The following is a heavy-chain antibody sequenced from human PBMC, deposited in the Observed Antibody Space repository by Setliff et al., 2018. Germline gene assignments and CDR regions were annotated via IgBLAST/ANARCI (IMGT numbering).Heavy chain of an antibody. CDR2: INPSGTT. CDR3: VRESRSTWYRRDF. D-gene: IGHD6-13*01. J-gene: IGHJ4*02. CDR1: GGPFSDYY. Sequence: PSETLSLTCTFYGGPFSDYYWGWVRQTPGKGLEWIAEINPSGTTNYIPSLKSRLTISVDTSKRQFSLKLISVTAADTAVYYCVRESRSTWYRRDFWGQGTLVTVSS. V-gene: IGHV4-34*01.